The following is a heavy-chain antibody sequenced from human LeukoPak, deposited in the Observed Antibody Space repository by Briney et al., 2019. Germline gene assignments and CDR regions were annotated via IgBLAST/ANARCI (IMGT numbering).Heavy chain of an antibody. CDR3: ARGLRKDIVVVVAATPRGAFDI. J-gene: IGHJ3*02. CDR2: INHSGST. V-gene: IGHV4-34*01. Sequence: ETLSLTCAVSGGSFSGYYWSWIRQPPGKGLEWIGEINHSGSTNYNPSLKSRVTISVDTSKNQFSLKLSSVTAADTAVYYCARGLRKDIVVVVAATPRGAFDIWGQGTMVTVSS. CDR1: GGSFSGYY. D-gene: IGHD2-15*01.